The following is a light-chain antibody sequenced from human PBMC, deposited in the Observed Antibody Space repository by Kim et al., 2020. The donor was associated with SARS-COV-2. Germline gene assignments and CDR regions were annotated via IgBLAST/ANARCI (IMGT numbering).Light chain of an antibody. CDR2: RAS. CDR1: QIISSN. CDR3: QKSNNWLHI. V-gene: IGKV3-15*01. Sequence: EIVMTQSPATVSVSPGERVTLSCRSNQIISSNVAWYQQKPGQAPRLLIYRASTRATGIPVSFSGSGFGRDFTLTIRTLQSEDFAVYYCQKSNNWLHIFCGGTKVEI. J-gene: IGKJ4*01.